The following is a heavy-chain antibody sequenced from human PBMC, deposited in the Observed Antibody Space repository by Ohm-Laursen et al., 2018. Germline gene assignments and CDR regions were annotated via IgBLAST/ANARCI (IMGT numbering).Heavy chain of an antibody. CDR1: GFTFSNAW. V-gene: IGHV3-15*01. CDR2: IKSKTNGGTT. CDR3: TTGHTAMVPDY. Sequence: SLRLSCAASGFTFSNAWMTWVRQAPGEGLEWVGRIKSKTNGGTTDYAAPVKGRFTISRDDSKNTLYLQMNSLKTEDTAVYYCTTGHTAMVPDYWGQGTLVTVSS. D-gene: IGHD5-18*01. J-gene: IGHJ4*02.